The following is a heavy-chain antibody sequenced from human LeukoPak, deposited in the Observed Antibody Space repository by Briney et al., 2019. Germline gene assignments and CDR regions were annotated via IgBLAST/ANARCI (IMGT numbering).Heavy chain of an antibody. D-gene: IGHD3-10*01. V-gene: IGHV1-2*06. CDR1: GYTFTGYY. J-gene: IGHJ4*02. Sequence: ASVKVSCKASGYTFTGYYMHWVRQAPGQGLEWMGRINPNSGGTNYAQKFQGRVTRTRDTSISTAYMELSRLRSDDTAVYYCARDYYGSGSYSSWYFDYWGQGTLVTVSS. CDR3: ARDYYGSGSYSSWYFDY. CDR2: INPNSGGT.